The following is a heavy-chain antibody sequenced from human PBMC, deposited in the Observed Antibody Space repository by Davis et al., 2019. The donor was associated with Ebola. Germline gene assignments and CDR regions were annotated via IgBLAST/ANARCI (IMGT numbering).Heavy chain of an antibody. J-gene: IGHJ4*02. D-gene: IGHD1-1*01. CDR3: ARDVRGITGPSEY. CDR2: ISTYNGNT. V-gene: IGHV1-18*01. Sequence: ASVTVSCKASGYTFTSYDINWVRQATGQGLEWMGWISTYNGNTNYAQKVQGRITMTTDTSTSTAYMELRSLRSDDTARYYCARDVRGITGPSEYWGQGTLVTVSS. CDR1: GYTFTSYD.